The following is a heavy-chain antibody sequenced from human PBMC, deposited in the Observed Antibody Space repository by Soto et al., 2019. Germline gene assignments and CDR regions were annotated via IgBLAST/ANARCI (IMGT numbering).Heavy chain of an antibody. Sequence: PSETLSLTCTVSGGFISSYYWSWMRQSPGKGLELIGYIHHTGSTNYNPSLKSRVTMSLDTSRNQFSLKRYSVTAADTAVYYCARSIDSSGFYFSNCWGQGTLVT. J-gene: IGHJ4*02. CDR1: GGFISSYY. D-gene: IGHD3-22*01. CDR3: ARSIDSSGFYFSNC. CDR2: IHHTGST. V-gene: IGHV4-59*01.